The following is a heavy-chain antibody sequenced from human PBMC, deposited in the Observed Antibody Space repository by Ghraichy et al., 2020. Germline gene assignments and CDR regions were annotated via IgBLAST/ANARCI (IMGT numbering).Heavy chain of an antibody. CDR1: GGTFSSYA. Sequence: SVKVSCKASGGTFSSYAISWVRQAPGQGLEWMGRIIPILGIANYAQKFQGRVTITADKSTSTAYMELSSLRSEDTAVYYCARDPVSRNPRYCTNGVCYTGYYYYGMDVWGQGTTVTVSS. J-gene: IGHJ6*02. V-gene: IGHV1-69*04. D-gene: IGHD2-8*01. CDR2: IIPILGIA. CDR3: ARDPVSRNPRYCTNGVCYTGYYYYGMDV.